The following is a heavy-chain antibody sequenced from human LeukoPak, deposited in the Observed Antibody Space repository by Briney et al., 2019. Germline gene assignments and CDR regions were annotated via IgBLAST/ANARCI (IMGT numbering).Heavy chain of an antibody. CDR2: ISSSSSYI. CDR1: GFTFSSYS. V-gene: IGHV3-21*01. J-gene: IGHJ4*02. CDR3: ARDVRSGWVERFDY. Sequence: PGGSLRLSCTASGFTFSSYSMNWVRQAPGKGLEWVSSISSSSSYIYYADSVKGRFTISRDNAKNSLYLQMNSLRAEDTAVYYCARDVRSGWVERFDYWGQGTLVTVSS. D-gene: IGHD6-19*01.